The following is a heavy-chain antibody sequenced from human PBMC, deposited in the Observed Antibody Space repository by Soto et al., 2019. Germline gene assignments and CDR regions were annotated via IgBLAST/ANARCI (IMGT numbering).Heavy chain of an antibody. D-gene: IGHD2-2*02. CDR3: ARDAVYCSSTSCYTDFEY. CDR1: GGTFSSYA. Sequence: QGQLVQSGAEAKNPGSSGNVSCKASGGTFSSYATSWVRQSPVQVLDWMVGIIPIFGTANYAQKFQVRVTITADESTSTAYMELRSRRSEDTAVYYCARDAVYCSSTSCYTDFEYWGQGTLVTVSS. V-gene: IGHV1-69*01. J-gene: IGHJ4*02. CDR2: IIPIFGTA.